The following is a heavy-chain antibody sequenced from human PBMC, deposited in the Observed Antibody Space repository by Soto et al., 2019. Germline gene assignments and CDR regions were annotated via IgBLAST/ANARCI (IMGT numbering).Heavy chain of an antibody. CDR3: QYYYDSSGYLNSFYFDY. CDR1: GGSISSSSYY. V-gene: IGHV4-39*01. Sequence: SETLSLTCTVSGGSISSSSYYWGWIRQPPGKGLEWIGSIYYSGSTYYNPSLKSRVTISVDTSKNQFSLKLSSVTAADTAVYYCQYYYDSSGYLNSFYFDYRGQATLVTVSS. D-gene: IGHD3-22*01. CDR2: IYYSGST. J-gene: IGHJ4*02.